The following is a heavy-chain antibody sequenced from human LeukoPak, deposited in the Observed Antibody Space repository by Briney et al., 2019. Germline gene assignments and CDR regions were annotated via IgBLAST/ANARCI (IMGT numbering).Heavy chain of an antibody. CDR3: AIDPNWGTHS. CDR1: GFTFSTYT. J-gene: IGHJ5*01. V-gene: IGHV3-23*01. D-gene: IGHD7-27*01. Sequence: QPGGSLRLSCAASGFTFSTYTMYWVRHPPGKRLEWVSIIGNNGGGIHYADSVKGRFTISRDNFKNALYLQMNSLRVEDTAVYYCAIDPNWGTHSRGQGVLVTVSS. CDR2: IGNNGGGI.